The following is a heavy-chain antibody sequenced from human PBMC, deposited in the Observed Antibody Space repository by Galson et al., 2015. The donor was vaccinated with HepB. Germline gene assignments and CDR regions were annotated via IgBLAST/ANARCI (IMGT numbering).Heavy chain of an antibody. CDR3: ARELFPISGVPPGSLDP. CDR1: EYSFTNHY. D-gene: IGHD3-3*01. CDR2: INPSGGTT. V-gene: IGHV1-46*01. J-gene: IGHJ5*02. Sequence: SVKVSCKASEYSFTNHYIHWVRQAPGQGLEWLGIINPSGGTTRYAQKFEGRISVNIDTSTRAVTMDLSSLRSEDTAIYYCARELFPISGVPPGSLDPWGQGTLVIVSS.